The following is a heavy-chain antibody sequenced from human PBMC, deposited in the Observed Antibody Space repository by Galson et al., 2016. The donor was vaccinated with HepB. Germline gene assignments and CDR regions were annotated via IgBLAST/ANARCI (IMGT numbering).Heavy chain of an antibody. J-gene: IGHJ3*02. CDR3: ARGRGRNWRDAFDI. CDR1: GFTFDDYA. CDR2: TSWNSGSI. Sequence: SLRLSCAASGFTFDDYAMHWVRQAPGKGLEWVSRTSWNSGSICYVDSVKGRFTISRDNDKNSLHLQMNILRAEDTALYYCARGRGRNWRDAFDIWGQGTMVTVSS. D-gene: IGHD1-1*01. V-gene: IGHV3-9*01.